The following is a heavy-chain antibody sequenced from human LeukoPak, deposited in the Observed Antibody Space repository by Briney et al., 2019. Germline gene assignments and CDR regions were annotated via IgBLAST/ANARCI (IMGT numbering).Heavy chain of an antibody. CDR3: AKRIGSCNSISCLYFDH. CDR1: GFTFSGYA. V-gene: IGHV3-23*01. J-gene: IGHJ4*02. CDR2: ISGSGGST. D-gene: IGHD2-2*01. Sequence: GGSLRLSCAASGFTFSGYAMSWVRQAPGKGLEWVSTISGSGGSTYYADSVRGRFTISRDNSRYTVYLQMNSLRAEDTATYYCAKRIGSCNSISCLYFDHWGQGALVTVSS.